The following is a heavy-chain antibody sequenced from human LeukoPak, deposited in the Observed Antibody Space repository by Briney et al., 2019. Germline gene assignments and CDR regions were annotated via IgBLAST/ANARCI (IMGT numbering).Heavy chain of an antibody. V-gene: IGHV3-23*01. Sequence: PEGSLRLSCAASGFTFSSYAMSWVRQAPGKGLEWDSAISGSGGSTYYADSVKGRFTISRDNSKNTLYLQMNSLRAEDTAVYYCAKDFHYGDRFWGQGTLVTVSS. CDR3: AKDFHYGDRF. CDR1: GFTFSSYA. CDR2: ISGSGGST. J-gene: IGHJ4*02. D-gene: IGHD4-17*01.